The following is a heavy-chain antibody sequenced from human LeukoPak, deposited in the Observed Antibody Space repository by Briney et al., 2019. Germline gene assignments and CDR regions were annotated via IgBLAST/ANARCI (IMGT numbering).Heavy chain of an antibody. D-gene: IGHD7-27*01. CDR1: GFTFADYT. CDR3: AKGNWGNPFDI. Sequence: QPGGSLRLSCAASGFTFADYTMHWVRQLPGMGLEWVSGITWNSDSTDYADSVKGRFTISRDNAKNSLYLEMNSLGADDTALYYCAKGNWGNPFDIWGQGTMVTVFS. V-gene: IGHV3-9*01. CDR2: ITWNSDST. J-gene: IGHJ3*02.